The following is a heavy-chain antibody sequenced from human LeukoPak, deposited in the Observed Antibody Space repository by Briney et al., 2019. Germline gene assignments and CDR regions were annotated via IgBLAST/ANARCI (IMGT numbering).Heavy chain of an antibody. V-gene: IGHV3-74*01. J-gene: IGHJ4*02. CDR1: GFTFSSYW. D-gene: IGHD2-2*02. CDR3: ARGRDYCSSTSCYKYYFDY. CDR2: INSDGSGT. Sequence: PGGSLRLSCAASGFTFSSYWMHWVRQAPGKGLVWVSRINSDGSGTVYADSVKGRFTISRDNAKNTLYLQMNSLRAEDTAVYYCARGRDYCSSTSCYKYYFDYWGQGTLVTVSS.